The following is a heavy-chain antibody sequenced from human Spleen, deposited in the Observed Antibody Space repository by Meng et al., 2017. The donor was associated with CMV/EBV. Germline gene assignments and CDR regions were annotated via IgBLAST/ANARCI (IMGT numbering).Heavy chain of an antibody. J-gene: IGHJ3*02. D-gene: IGHD3-16*01. CDR2: IYPGDPDA. CDR3: ARPLREVPPYEFDI. Sequence: KVSCKGSGYIFTNYWIGWVRQMPGKGLEWMGIIYPGDPDARYRPSFEGQVTISADKSINTAYLQWSSLKASDTAMYYCARPLREVPPYEFDIWGQGTMVTVSS. CDR1: GYIFTNYW. V-gene: IGHV5-51*01.